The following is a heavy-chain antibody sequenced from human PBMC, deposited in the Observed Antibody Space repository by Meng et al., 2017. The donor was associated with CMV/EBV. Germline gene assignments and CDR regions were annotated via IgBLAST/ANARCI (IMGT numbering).Heavy chain of an antibody. CDR3: ARDPKYCSSTSGPVAGWFDP. Sequence: SYTISWVRQAPGQGLEWMGRIIPILGIANYAQKFQGRVTITADKSTSTAYMELSSLRSEDTAVYYCARDPKYCSSTSGPVAGWFDPWGQGTLVTVSS. CDR2: IIPILGIA. D-gene: IGHD2-2*01. CDR1: SYT. V-gene: IGHV1-69*04. J-gene: IGHJ5*02.